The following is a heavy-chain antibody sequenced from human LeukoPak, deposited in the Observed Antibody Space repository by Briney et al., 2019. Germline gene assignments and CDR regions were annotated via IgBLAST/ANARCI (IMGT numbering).Heavy chain of an antibody. Sequence: PGGSLRLSCAASGFTFSSYWMHWVRQAPGKGLVWVSRINSDGSTTSYADSVKGRFTISRDNAKNTLYLQMNSLRGEDTAVYYCSRDTADDAFDIWGQGTMVTVSS. V-gene: IGHV3-74*01. CDR2: INSDGSTT. CDR1: GFTFSSYW. J-gene: IGHJ3*02. CDR3: SRDTADDAFDI.